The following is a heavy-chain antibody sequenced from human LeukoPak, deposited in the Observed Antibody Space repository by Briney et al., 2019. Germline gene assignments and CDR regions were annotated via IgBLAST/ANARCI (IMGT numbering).Heavy chain of an antibody. Sequence: ASVKVSCKASGYTFTSYYMHWVRQAPGQRLGLMGIINPSGGSTSYAQKFQGRVTMTRDTSTSTVYMELSSLRSEDTAVYYCARGVNVAAPRGWYFDLWGRGTLVTVSS. V-gene: IGHV1-46*01. J-gene: IGHJ2*01. D-gene: IGHD6-13*01. CDR1: GYTFTSYY. CDR2: INPSGGST. CDR3: ARGVNVAAPRGWYFDL.